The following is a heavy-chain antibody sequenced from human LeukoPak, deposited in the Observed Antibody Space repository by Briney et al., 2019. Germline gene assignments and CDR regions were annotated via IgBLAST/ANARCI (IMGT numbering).Heavy chain of an antibody. CDR3: ARQPRQQYLAPYCYYYYMDV. CDR1: GGSISSSSYY. D-gene: IGHD2/OR15-2a*01. Sequence: PSETLSLTCTVSGGSISSSSYYWGWIRQPPGKGLEWMGSIYFTGGTYYNPSLKSRVTISVDTSKNQFSLKLSSATAADTAMYYCARQPRQQYLAPYCYYYYMDVWGKGTTVTVSS. J-gene: IGHJ6*03. CDR2: IYFTGGT. V-gene: IGHV4-39*01.